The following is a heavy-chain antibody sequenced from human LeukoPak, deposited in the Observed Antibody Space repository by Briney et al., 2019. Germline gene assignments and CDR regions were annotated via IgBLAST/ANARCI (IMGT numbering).Heavy chain of an antibody. J-gene: IGHJ4*02. V-gene: IGHV3-15*01. CDR1: GLTFSNAW. CDR3: TTSEQWLVQDY. D-gene: IGHD6-19*01. Sequence: GGSLRLSCAASGLTFSNAWMSWVRQAPGKGLEWVGRIKSKTDGGTTDYAAPVKGRFTISRDDSKNTLYLQMNSLKTEDTAVYYCTTSEQWLVQDYWGQGTLVTVSS. CDR2: IKSKTDGGTT.